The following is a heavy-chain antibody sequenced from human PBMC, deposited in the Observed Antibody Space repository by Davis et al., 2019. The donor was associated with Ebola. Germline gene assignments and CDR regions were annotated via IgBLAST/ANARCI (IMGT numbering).Heavy chain of an antibody. CDR2: IFPGDSDT. Sequence: GESLKISCKGSGYSFTSYWIGWVRQMPGKGLECMGIIFPGDSDTRCSPSFQGQVTISADKSISTAYLQWSSLKASDTAMYYCARGTDGYNPGGYFDSWGQGTLVTVSS. V-gene: IGHV5-51*01. CDR1: GYSFTSYW. D-gene: IGHD5-24*01. CDR3: ARGTDGYNPGGYFDS. J-gene: IGHJ4*02.